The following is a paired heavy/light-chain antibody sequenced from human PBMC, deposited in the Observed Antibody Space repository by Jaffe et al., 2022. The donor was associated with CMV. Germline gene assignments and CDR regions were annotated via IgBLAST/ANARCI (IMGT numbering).Light chain of an antibody. CDR1: QGITNY. CDR3: QQYNSYPYT. J-gene: IGKJ2*01. V-gene: IGKV1-16*02. CDR2: AAS. Sequence: DIQMTQSPSSLSASVGDRVTITCRASQGITNYLVWFQQKPGKAPKSLIYAASSLQSGVPSKFSGSGSGTDFTLTISSLQPEDFATYYCQQYNSYPYTFGQGTKLEIK.
Heavy chain of an antibody. CDR3: ARETYYYGSGSRRFFDC. J-gene: IGHJ4*02. CDR2: ITSSGSTR. V-gene: IGHV3-11*01. CDR1: GFTFSDYY. Sequence: QVQLVESGGGLVQPGGSLRLSCAASGFTFSDYYMSWIRQAPGKGLEWVSYITSSGSTRYYADSVKGRFTISRDNAKNSLYLQMNGLRAEDTAVYFCARETYYYGSGSRRFFDCWGQGTLVTVSS. D-gene: IGHD3-10*01.